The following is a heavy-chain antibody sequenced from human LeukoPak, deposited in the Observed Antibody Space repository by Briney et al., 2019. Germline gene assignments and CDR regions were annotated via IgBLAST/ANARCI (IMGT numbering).Heavy chain of an antibody. CDR1: GYTFTSYG. CDR2: ISAYNGNT. D-gene: IGHD5-18*01. CDR3: ARGYSYGFRFEDYFDY. V-gene: IGHV1-18*01. J-gene: IGHJ4*02. Sequence: ASVKVSCKASGYTFTSYGISWVRQAPGQGLEWMGWISAYNGNTNYAQKLQGRVTMTTDTSTSTAYMELRSLRSDDTAVYYCARGYSYGFRFEDYFDYWGQGTLVTVSS.